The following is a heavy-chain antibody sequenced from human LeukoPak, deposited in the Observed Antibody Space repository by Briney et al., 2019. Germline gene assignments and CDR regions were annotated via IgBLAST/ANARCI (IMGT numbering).Heavy chain of an antibody. CDR2: IYTSGST. Sequence: SETLSLTCTVSGGSISSGSYYWSWIRQPAGKGLEWIGRIYTSGSTNYNPSLKSRVTISVDTSKNQFSLKLSSVTAADTAVYYCARLKGPGEYYFDYWGQGTLVTVSS. CDR3: ARLKGPGEYYFDY. CDR1: GGSISSGSYY. J-gene: IGHJ4*02. V-gene: IGHV4-61*02. D-gene: IGHD3-10*01.